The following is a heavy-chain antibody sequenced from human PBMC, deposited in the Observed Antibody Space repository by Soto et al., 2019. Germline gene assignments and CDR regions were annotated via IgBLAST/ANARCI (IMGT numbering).Heavy chain of an antibody. J-gene: IGHJ4*02. Sequence: TGTVSCTSISVDYFSWIRQPPGKGLEWIANIHYSGTTNYNPSLASRVTLSVDTSKNQFSLKMTSVTAADRAMYFCARYNSYAIDYWGRGTLVTVSS. D-gene: IGHD2-8*01. V-gene: IGHV4-59*01. CDR3: ARYNSYAIDY. CDR2: IHYSGTT. CDR1: CTSISVDY.